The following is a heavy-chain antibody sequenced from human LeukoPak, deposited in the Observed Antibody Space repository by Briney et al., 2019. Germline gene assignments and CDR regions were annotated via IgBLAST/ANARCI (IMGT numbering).Heavy chain of an antibody. J-gene: IGHJ4*02. D-gene: IGHD4-17*01. CDR2: IYPDDSNT. CDR1: GYNFPIYW. Sequence: GESLKISCQGSGYNFPIYWIGWVRQMPGQGLEWMGIIYPDDSNTIYGPSFQGQVTISADKSINTAYLEWSSLKASDTAMYYCARRDGDYVAIDYWGQGTLVTVSS. V-gene: IGHV5-51*01. CDR3: ARRDGDYVAIDY.